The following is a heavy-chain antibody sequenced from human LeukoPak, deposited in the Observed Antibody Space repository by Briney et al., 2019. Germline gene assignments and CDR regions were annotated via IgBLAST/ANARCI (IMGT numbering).Heavy chain of an antibody. CDR3: ARGDYYGSGSYYHDAFDI. CDR1: GFTFRSYW. D-gene: IGHD3-10*01. V-gene: IGHV3-74*01. CDR2: IDSDGSST. J-gene: IGHJ3*02. Sequence: GGSLRLSCAASGFTFRSYWMHWVRQAPGKGLVWVSRIDSDGSSTSYADSVKGRFTISRDNAKNTLYLQMNSLRAEDTAVYYCARGDYYGSGSYYHDAFDIWGQGTMVTVSS.